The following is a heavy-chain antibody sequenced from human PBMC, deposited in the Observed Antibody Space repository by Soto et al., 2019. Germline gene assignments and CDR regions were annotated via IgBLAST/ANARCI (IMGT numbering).Heavy chain of an antibody. CDR3: ARVRYGDY. CDR2: ISAHNGNT. J-gene: IGHJ4*02. CDR1: GYTFTTYG. D-gene: IGHD1-1*01. V-gene: IGHV1-18*01. Sequence: QVHLVQSGAEVKKPGASVKVSCKGSGYTFTTYGITWVRQAPGQGLEWMGWISAHNGNTNYARKLQGRVTVTRDTSTSTAYRELRSLSSDDTVVYYCARVRYGDYWGQGALVTVSS.